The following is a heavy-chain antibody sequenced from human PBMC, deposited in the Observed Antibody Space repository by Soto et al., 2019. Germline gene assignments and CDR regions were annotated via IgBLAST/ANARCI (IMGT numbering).Heavy chain of an antibody. V-gene: IGHV4-59*01. Sequence: SETLSLTCSVSGGSISGSYWSWIRQSPGKGLEWLGYVYYTGSTNYSPSLRSRVSISVDTSKKQISLNLTSVTDADTAVYYCASVTFGGVVLAHWGQGTLVTVSS. D-gene: IGHD3-16*01. J-gene: IGHJ4*02. CDR1: GGSISGSY. CDR2: VYYTGST. CDR3: ASVTFGGVVLAH.